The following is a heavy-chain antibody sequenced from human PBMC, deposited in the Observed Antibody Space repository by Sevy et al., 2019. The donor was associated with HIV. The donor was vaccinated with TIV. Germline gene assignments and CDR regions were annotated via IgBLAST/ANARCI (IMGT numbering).Heavy chain of an antibody. V-gene: IGHV3-15*01. J-gene: IGHJ4*02. Sequence: GGSLRLSCAASGLTFNNAWMTWVRQAPGMGLESVGRIKSKTDGGTTDYAAPVKSRFTISRDDSKNTLYLQMNSLKTEDTAVYYCTTKHGFWSGYYYFDYWGQGTLVTVSS. D-gene: IGHD3-3*01. CDR3: TTKHGFWSGYYYFDY. CDR2: IKSKTDGGTT. CDR1: GLTFNNAW.